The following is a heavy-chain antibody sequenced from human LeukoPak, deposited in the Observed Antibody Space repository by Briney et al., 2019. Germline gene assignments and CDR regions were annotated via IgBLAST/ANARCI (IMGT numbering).Heavy chain of an antibody. J-gene: IGHJ4*02. CDR2: IIPILGIA. CDR3: AREDSWIQLSY. CDR1: GGTFSSYT. Sequence: GASVRVSCKASGGTFSSYTISWVRQAPGQGLEWMGRIIPILGIANYAQKFQGRVTITADKSTSTAYMELSSLRSEDTAVYYCAREDSWIQLSYCGQGTLVTVSS. D-gene: IGHD5-18*01. V-gene: IGHV1-69*04.